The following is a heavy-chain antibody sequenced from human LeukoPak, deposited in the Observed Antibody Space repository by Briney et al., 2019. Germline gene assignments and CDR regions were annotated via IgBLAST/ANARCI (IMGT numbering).Heavy chain of an antibody. J-gene: IGHJ3*02. D-gene: IGHD3-16*02. CDR1: GFTFSSFW. Sequence: GGSQRLSCAASGFTFSSFWMSWVRQAPGKGLEWVANIKQDGSEKYYVDSVKGRFTISRDNAKNSLYLQMNSLRAEDTAVYYCARGVRVWGTYRYSGYAFDIWGQGTMVTVSS. V-gene: IGHV3-7*01. CDR2: IKQDGSEK. CDR3: ARGVRVWGTYRYSGYAFDI.